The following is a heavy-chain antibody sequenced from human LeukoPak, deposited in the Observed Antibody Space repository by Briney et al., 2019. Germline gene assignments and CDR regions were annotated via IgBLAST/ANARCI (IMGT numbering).Heavy chain of an antibody. D-gene: IGHD2-2*01. Sequence: PGGSLRLSCAASGFTVSSNYMSWVRQAPGKGLEWVSVIYSGGSTYYADSVKGRFTISRDNSKNTLYLQMNSLRAEDTAVYYCASTYCSSTSCYGYYYYGMDVWGQGTTVTVSS. J-gene: IGHJ6*02. CDR1: GFTVSSNY. CDR3: ASTYCSSTSCYGYYYYGMDV. V-gene: IGHV3-53*01. CDR2: IYSGGST.